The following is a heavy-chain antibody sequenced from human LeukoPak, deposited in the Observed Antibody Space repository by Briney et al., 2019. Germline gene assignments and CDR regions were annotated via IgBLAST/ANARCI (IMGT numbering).Heavy chain of an antibody. V-gene: IGHV1-46*01. CDR3: ARKPGTTVYFDY. Sequence: ASVKVSCKASGYTFTSYYMHWVRQAPGQGLERMGIINPSGGSTSYAQKFQGRVTMTRDTSTSTVYMELSSLRSEDTAVYYCARKPGTTVYFDYWGQGTLVTVSS. CDR2: INPSGGST. D-gene: IGHD1-7*01. CDR1: GYTFTSYY. J-gene: IGHJ4*02.